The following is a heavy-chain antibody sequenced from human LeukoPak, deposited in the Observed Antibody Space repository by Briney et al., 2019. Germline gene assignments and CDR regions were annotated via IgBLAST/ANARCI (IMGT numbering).Heavy chain of an antibody. D-gene: IGHD3-22*01. CDR2: IWYDGRNK. V-gene: IGHV3-33*01. Sequence: GGSLRLSCAASGFTFSSYGMHWVRQAPGKGLEWVAVIWYDGRNKYYADSVKGRFTISRDNSKNTLYLQMNSLRAEDTAVYYCARDFPYYYDSSGLDYWGQGTLVTVSS. J-gene: IGHJ4*02. CDR3: ARDFPYYYDSSGLDY. CDR1: GFTFSSYG.